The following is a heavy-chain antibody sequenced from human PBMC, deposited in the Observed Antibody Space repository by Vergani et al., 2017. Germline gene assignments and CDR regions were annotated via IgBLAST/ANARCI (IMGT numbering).Heavy chain of an antibody. CDR2: ISGSGGST. CDR3: AKAEPRNSGYDYLYYYHAKDV. Sequence: EVQLLESGGGSAQPGESLRLSCVASGFTFNHYAMNWVRQAPGKGLEWVSGISGSGGSTYYAGSVKGRFTISRDSSKNTLYLEMNSLSAGDTAVYYGAKAEPRNSGYDYLYYYHAKDVWCEGTTVTVAS. V-gene: IGHV3-23*01. CDR1: GFTFNHYA. J-gene: IGHJ6*04. D-gene: IGHD5-12*01.